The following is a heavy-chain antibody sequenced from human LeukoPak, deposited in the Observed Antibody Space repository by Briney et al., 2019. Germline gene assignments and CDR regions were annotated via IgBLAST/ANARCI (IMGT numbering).Heavy chain of an antibody. Sequence: SETLSLTCAVYGGSFRGYYWSWIRQPPGKGLEWIGEINHSGSTNYNPSLKSRVTISVDTSKNQFSLKLSSVTAADTAVYYCARGAPLMNWFDPWGQGTLVTVSS. CDR3: ARGAPLMNWFDP. CDR2: INHSGST. CDR1: GGSFRGYY. J-gene: IGHJ5*02. V-gene: IGHV4-34*01.